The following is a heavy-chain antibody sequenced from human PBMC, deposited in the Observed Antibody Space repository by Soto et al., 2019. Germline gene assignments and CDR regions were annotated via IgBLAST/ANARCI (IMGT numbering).Heavy chain of an antibody. Sequence: SETLSLTCTVSGGSINSYYWNWIRQPPGKGLEWIGYIYYSGSTNYNPSLKSRVTISVDTSKNQFSLKLSSVTAADTAMYYCAKNDDHGSYYHGMDVWGQGTTVTVSS. J-gene: IGHJ6*02. CDR2: IYYSGST. CDR3: AKNDDHGSYYHGMDV. V-gene: IGHV4-59*01. CDR1: GGSINSYY. D-gene: IGHD4-17*01.